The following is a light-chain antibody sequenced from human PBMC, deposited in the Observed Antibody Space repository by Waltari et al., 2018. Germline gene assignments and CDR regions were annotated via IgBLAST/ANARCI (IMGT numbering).Light chain of an antibody. Sequence: QSALTQPRPVSGSPGQSVTISCPGTSSDIGSYNFVSWYQQQSGKAPKVIIYDVHERPSGVPDRFSGSRSGNTASLTISRLQADDEGEYYCCAYAGSNIFVFGVGTQLTVL. V-gene: IGLV2-11*01. J-gene: IGLJ1*01. CDR2: DVH. CDR1: SSDIGSYNF. CDR3: CAYAGSNIFV.